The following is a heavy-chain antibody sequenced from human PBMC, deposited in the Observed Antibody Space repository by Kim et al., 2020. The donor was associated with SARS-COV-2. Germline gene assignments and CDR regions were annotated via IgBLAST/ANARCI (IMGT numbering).Heavy chain of an antibody. V-gene: IGHV4-39*07. CDR2: IYYSGST. J-gene: IGHJ4*02. Sequence: SETLSLTCTVSGGSISSSSYYWGWIRQPPGKGLEWIGSIYYSGSTYYNPSLKSRVTISVDTSKNQFSLKLSSVTAADTAVYYCARFGSYFNYFDYWGQGTLVTVSS. CDR3: ARFGSYFNYFDY. D-gene: IGHD1-26*01. CDR1: GGSISSSSYY.